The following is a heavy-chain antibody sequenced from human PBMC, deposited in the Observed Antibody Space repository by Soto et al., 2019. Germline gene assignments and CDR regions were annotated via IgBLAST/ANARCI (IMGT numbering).Heavy chain of an antibody. Sequence: QVQLQESGPGLVKPSQTLSLTCTVSGGSNSSGDYYWVLNFYPPGKGLEGIGYIYFSGITYYSSSLKSRVTISVDTSKNQFSLKLSSVTAADTAVYYCARDREWSTRGMDVWGQGTTVTVSS. CDR3: ARDREWSTRGMDV. J-gene: IGHJ6*02. D-gene: IGHD3-3*01. V-gene: IGHV4-30-4*01. CDR2: IYFSGIT. CDR1: GGSNSSGDYY.